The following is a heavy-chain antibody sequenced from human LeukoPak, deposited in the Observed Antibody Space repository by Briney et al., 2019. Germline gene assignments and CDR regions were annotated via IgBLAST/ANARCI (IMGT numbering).Heavy chain of an antibody. Sequence: GGSLRLSCAASGFTFSDYYMSWIRQAPGKGLEWVSYISSSGSTIYYADSVKGRFTISRDNAKNSLYLQMNSLGAEDTAVYYCARDLVGSSGWDDAFDIWGQGTMVTVSS. CDR2: ISSSGSTI. J-gene: IGHJ3*02. CDR1: GFTFSDYY. D-gene: IGHD6-19*01. V-gene: IGHV3-11*01. CDR3: ARDLVGSSGWDDAFDI.